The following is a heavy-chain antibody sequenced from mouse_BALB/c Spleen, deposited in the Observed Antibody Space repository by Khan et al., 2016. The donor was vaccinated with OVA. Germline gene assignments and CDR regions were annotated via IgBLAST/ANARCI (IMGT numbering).Heavy chain of an antibody. CDR3: ARAYYGNDREAMDY. V-gene: IGHV2-6-7*01. CDR1: GFSLTGSG. CDR2: IWGDGST. D-gene: IGHD2-9*01. J-gene: IGHJ4*01. Sequence: QVQLKESGPGLVAPSQSLSITCTVSGFSLTGSGVNWVRQPPGKGPEWLGMIWGDGSTDYNSALKSRLNLTKDNSKSQVFLKMNNLQTDDTAVYYGARAYYGNDREAMDYWGQGTSVTVSS.